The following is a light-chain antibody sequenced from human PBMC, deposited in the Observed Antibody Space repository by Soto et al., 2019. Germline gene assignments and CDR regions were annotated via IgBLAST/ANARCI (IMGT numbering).Light chain of an antibody. CDR2: VAS. CDR3: QKYNSAPWT. Sequence: DIQMTQSPSSLAASVGDRVTITCRASQGISNYLAWYQQQPGKVPKLLIYVASTLQSGVPSRFSGSGSGTDFTLTISSLQPEDVATYYCQKYNSAPWTFGQGNTVEIQ. CDR1: QGISNY. V-gene: IGKV1-27*01. J-gene: IGKJ1*01.